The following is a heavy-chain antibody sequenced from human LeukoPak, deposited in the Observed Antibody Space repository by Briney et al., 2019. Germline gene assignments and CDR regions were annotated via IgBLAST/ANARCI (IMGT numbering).Heavy chain of an antibody. CDR3: ARDHSTMVRGEAVY. Sequence: EASVKVSCKASGYTFTGYYMHWVRQAPGQGLEWMGWINPNSGGTNYAQKFQGWVAMTRDTSTSTVYMELSSLRSEDTAVYYCARDHSTMVRGEAVYWGQGTLVTVSS. CDR1: GYTFTGYY. V-gene: IGHV1-2*04. J-gene: IGHJ4*02. D-gene: IGHD3-10*01. CDR2: INPNSGGT.